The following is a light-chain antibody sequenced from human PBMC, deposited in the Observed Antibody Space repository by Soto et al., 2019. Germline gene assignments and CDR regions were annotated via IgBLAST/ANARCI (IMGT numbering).Light chain of an antibody. Sequence: EIVLTKSPATLSLSPGERATLSCRASQSVSSYLAWYQQKPGQAPRLLIYDASNRATGIPARFSGSVSGTGFTLTISSLEPEDFVVYYCQQRSNWFTFGGGTKVEIK. CDR2: DAS. CDR1: QSVSSY. CDR3: QQRSNWFT. V-gene: IGKV3-11*01. J-gene: IGKJ4*01.